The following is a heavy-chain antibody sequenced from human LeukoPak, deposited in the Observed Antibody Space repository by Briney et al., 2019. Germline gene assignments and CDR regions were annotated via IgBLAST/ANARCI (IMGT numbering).Heavy chain of an antibody. D-gene: IGHD6-13*01. J-gene: IGHJ4*02. CDR2: IYYSGST. Sequence: PSETLSLTCTVSGGSLSSYYWSWIRQPPGQGPEWMGYIYYSGSTNYNPSLKSRVTISVDTSKNQFSLKLSTVTAADTAVYYCARGQLGEIAAAASFDYWGQGTLVTISS. CDR1: GGSLSSYY. V-gene: IGHV4-59*01. CDR3: ARGQLGEIAAAASFDY.